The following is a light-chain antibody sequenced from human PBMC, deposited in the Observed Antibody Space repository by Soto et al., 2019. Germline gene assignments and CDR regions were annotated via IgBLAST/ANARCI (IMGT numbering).Light chain of an antibody. CDR1: QSVSSY. CDR3: QQRSNWPPET. Sequence: EVVLTQSPDTLSLPPGERATLSCRASQSVSSYLAWYQQKPGQAPRLLIYDASNRATGIPARFSGSGSGTDFTLTISSLEPEDFAVYYCQQRSNWPPETFGGGTKVDIK. CDR2: DAS. J-gene: IGKJ4*01. V-gene: IGKV3-11*01.